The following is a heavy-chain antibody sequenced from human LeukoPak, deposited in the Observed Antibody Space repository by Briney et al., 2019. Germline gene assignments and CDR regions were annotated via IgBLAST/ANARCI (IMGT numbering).Heavy chain of an antibody. J-gene: IGHJ5*02. CDR3: ARRDYIGNWFDP. CDR1: GGSISSSSYY. D-gene: IGHD4-11*01. V-gene: IGHV4-39*01. Sequence: PSETLSLTCTVSGGSISSSSYYWGWIRQPPGKGLEWIGSIYYSGSTYYNPSLKSRVTISVDTSKNQFSLKLSSVTAADTAVYYCARRDYIGNWFDPWGQGTLVTVSS. CDR2: IYYSGST.